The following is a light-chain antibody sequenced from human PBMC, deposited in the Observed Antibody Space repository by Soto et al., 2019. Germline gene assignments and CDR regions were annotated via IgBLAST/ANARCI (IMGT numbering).Light chain of an antibody. CDR2: RVS. V-gene: IGKV2-30*02. CDR3: MQERISRT. CDR1: QRFVHGDGNNY. J-gene: IGKJ1*01. Sequence: ITQSPLSLSFTLLHPASISCITSQRFVHGDGNNYLNWYEQKPGQSPRRLIYRVSNRDSGVPDRFSGSGSGTEFTLKISRVEAEDVGVYYCMQERISRTFGQGTKVDTK.